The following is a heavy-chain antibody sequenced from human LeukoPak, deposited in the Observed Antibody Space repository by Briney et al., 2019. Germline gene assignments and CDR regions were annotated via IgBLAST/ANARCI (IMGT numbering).Heavy chain of an antibody. V-gene: IGHV4-38-2*01. Sequence: PSETLSLTCAVSGYSISSGYYWGWIRQPPGKGLEWIGSTYHSGSTYYNPSLKSRVTISVDTSKNQFSLKLSSVTAADTAVYYCASLSDPYYYDSSGYPDYWGQGTLVTVSS. CDR1: GYSISSGYY. CDR2: TYHSGST. CDR3: ASLSDPYYYDSSGYPDY. J-gene: IGHJ4*02. D-gene: IGHD3-22*01.